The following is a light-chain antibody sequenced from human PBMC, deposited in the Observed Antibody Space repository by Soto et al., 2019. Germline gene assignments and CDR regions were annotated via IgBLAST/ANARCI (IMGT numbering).Light chain of an antibody. Sequence: EIVMTQSPATLSVSPGERATLSCRASQSISSNLAWYQQKLGQAPRLLIYRASTRATGIPARFSGSGSGTEFTLTISSLHSEDFAVYYCQQYYDWPITFGQGTRLEIK. J-gene: IGKJ5*01. CDR1: QSISSN. CDR3: QQYYDWPIT. CDR2: RAS. V-gene: IGKV3-15*01.